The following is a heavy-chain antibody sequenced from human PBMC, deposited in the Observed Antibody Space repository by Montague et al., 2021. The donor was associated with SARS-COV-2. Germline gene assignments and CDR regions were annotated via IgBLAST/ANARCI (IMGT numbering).Heavy chain of an antibody. CDR2: IDWDDDK. Sequence: PALVKPTQTLTLTCTFSGFSLSTSGMCVSWIRQPPGKALEWLARIDWDDDKYYSTSLKTRLTISKDTSKNQVVLTMTNMDPVDTATYYCARIWFIARRNAIDIWGQGTMVTVSS. J-gene: IGHJ3*02. CDR3: ARIWFIARRNAIDI. CDR1: GFSLSTSGMC. V-gene: IGHV2-70*11. D-gene: IGHD3-10*01.